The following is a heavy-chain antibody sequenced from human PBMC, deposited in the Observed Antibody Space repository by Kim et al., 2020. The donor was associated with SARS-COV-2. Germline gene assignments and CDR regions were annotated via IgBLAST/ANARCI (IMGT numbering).Heavy chain of an antibody. CDR2: IRSKSNSYET. Sequence: GGSLRLSCAASGLTLSGSAMHWVRQASGTGLEWVGRIRSKSNSYETAYVASVEGRFTISRDDSKNTAYLQMNSLKTEDTAVYYCARGPPYSESYWDAFDIWGQGTMVTVSS. CDR1: GLTLSGSA. D-gene: IGHD1-26*01. J-gene: IGHJ3*02. V-gene: IGHV3-73*01. CDR3: ARGPPYSESYWDAFDI.